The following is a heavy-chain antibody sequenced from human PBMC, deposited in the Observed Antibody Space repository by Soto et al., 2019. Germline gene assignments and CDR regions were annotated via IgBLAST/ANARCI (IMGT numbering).Heavy chain of an antibody. CDR1: GFTFSSDS. V-gene: IGHV3-48*01. D-gene: IGHD3-10*01. CDR2: ISSSSSTI. CDR3: ARANFYGSPGDFDY. J-gene: IGHJ4*02. Sequence: EVQLVESGGSLVQPGGSLRLSCAASGFTFSSDSMNWVRQAPGKGLEWVSYISSSSSTIYYADSVKGRFTISRDNAKNSLYLQMNSLRAEDTAVYYCARANFYGSPGDFDYWGQGTLVTVSS.